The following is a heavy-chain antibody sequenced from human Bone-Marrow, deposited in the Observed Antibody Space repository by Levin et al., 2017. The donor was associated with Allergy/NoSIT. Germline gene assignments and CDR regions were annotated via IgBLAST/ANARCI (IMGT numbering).Heavy chain of an antibody. CDR2: ISYDGSNK. CDR1: GFTFSNYA. V-gene: IGHV3-30*18. D-gene: IGHD1-26*01. Sequence: PGGSLRLSCAASGFTFSNYAMHWVRQAPGKGLELVALISYDGSNKYHADSVKGRFTISRDTSKNTVYLQMNSLRAEDTAVYYCAKEVIVGAYYGMDVWGQGTTVTVSS. J-gene: IGHJ6*02. CDR3: AKEVIVGAYYGMDV.